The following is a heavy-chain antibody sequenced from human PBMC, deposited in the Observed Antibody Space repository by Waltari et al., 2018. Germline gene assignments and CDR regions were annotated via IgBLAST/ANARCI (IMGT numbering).Heavy chain of an antibody. CDR3: AKVASFHSSGWQY. V-gene: IGHV3-23*01. Sequence: EVQLLESGGGLVQPGGSLRVSCAASGFTFSSYAMSWVRQAPGKGLEWVSDISGVGDRTYYADSVKGRFTISRDNSKNTVNLQMNSLRAEDTAVYYCAKVASFHSSGWQYWGQGTLVTVSS. J-gene: IGHJ4*02. CDR2: ISGVGDRT. CDR1: GFTFSSYA. D-gene: IGHD6-19*01.